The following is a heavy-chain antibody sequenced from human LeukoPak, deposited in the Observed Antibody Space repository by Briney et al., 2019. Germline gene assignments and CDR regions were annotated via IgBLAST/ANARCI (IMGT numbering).Heavy chain of an antibody. CDR2: IYPGDSDT. V-gene: IGHV5-51*01. CDR3: ARRLWLYYFDY. Sequence: GESLKISCKGSGYSFTSYWIGWVRQMPGKGLEWMGIIYPGDSDTRYSPSFQGQVTISADKSVSTAYLQWSSLKASDTAMFYGARRLWLYYFDYWGQGTLVTVSA. D-gene: IGHD5-24*01. J-gene: IGHJ4*02. CDR1: GYSFTSYW.